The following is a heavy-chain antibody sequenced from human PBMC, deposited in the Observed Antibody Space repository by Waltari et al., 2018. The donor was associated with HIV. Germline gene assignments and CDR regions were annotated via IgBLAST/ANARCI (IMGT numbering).Heavy chain of an antibody. CDR3: AKEGLGYSGYERRASYFDY. Sequence: EVQLLESGGGLVQPGGSLRLSGAASGFTFRSYAMNWVRQAPGKRLEWVSGVSFSGDSTYYADSVKGRFTISRDNSKHTLYLQLKSLRAEDTAVYYCAKEGLGYSGYERRASYFDYWGQGTLVTVSS. CDR1: GFTFRSYA. J-gene: IGHJ4*02. V-gene: IGHV3-23*01. D-gene: IGHD5-12*01. CDR2: VSFSGDST.